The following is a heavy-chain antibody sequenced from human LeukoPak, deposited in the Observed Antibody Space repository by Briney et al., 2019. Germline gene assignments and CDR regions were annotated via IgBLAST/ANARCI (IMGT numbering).Heavy chain of an antibody. J-gene: IGHJ6*03. Sequence: ASVTVSCKASGYTFSDFYIHWVRKAPGQGLEWMGWINPYSGDTNYGQKFQGRVTMTRDTSISTAYMELSSLRSDDSAVYYCARQPHSSSWYSYYYYYMDVWGKGTTVTISS. CDR2: INPYSGDT. CDR3: ARQPHSSSWYSYYYYYMDV. CDR1: GYTFSDFY. V-gene: IGHV1-2*02. D-gene: IGHD6-13*01.